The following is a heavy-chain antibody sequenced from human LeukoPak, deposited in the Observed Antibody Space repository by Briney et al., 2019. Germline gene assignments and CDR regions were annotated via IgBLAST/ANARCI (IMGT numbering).Heavy chain of an antibody. CDR3: AKVSRDNSGSDAFDI. D-gene: IGHD3-22*01. J-gene: IGHJ3*02. V-gene: IGHV3-30*18. Sequence: GGSLRLSCAASGFTFSNYGIHWVRQAPGKGLEWVAFISFDGSSQYYADFVKGRFTISRDNSKDTVYLQMSSLRAEDTALYYCAKVSRDNSGSDAFDIWGQGTLVTASS. CDR2: ISFDGSSQ. CDR1: GFTFSNYG.